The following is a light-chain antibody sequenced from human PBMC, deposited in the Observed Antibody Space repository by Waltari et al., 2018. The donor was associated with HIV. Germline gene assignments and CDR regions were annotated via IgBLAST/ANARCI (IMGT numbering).Light chain of an antibody. J-gene: IGLJ2*01. V-gene: IGLV2-14*01. CDR2: EVS. Sequence: QSALTQPASVSGSPGQSITISCPGTSSDVGGYNYVSWYQQHPGQAPQLMIYEVSNQPSGVSKRFAGSKSGNTASLTISGLQAEDEADYYCSAYTRSSTHVVFGGGTKLTVL. CDR1: SSDVGGYNY. CDR3: SAYTRSSTHVV.